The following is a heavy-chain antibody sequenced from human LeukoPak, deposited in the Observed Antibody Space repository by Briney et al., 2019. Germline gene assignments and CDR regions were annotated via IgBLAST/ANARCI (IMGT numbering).Heavy chain of an antibody. CDR2: TYYRSKWYN. CDR3: AREFGVAVTGTPYYDY. J-gene: IGHJ4*02. D-gene: IGHD6-19*01. Sequence: SQTLSLTCAISGDSDSSNSAAWNWIRQSPSRGLEWLGRTYYRSKWYNDYAVSVKSRITINPDTSKNQFSLQLNSVTPEDTAVYYCAREFGVAVTGTPYYDYWGQGTLVTVSS. V-gene: IGHV6-1*01. CDR1: GDSDSSNSAA.